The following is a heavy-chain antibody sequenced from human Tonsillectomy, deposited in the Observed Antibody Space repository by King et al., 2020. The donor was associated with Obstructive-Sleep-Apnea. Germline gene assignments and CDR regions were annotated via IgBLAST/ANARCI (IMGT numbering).Heavy chain of an antibody. J-gene: IGHJ4*02. CDR2: IYYSGST. D-gene: IGHD1-26*01. CDR1: GVSISSGGYY. CDR3: ARAGSWETVPDFDY. Sequence: QMQLQESGPGLVKPSQTLSLTCTVSGVSISSGGYYWSWIRPHPGKGLEWIGYIYYSGSTYYNPSLKSRVTISVDTSKNQFSLKLSSVTAADTAVYYCARAGSWETVPDFDYWGQGTLVTVSS. V-gene: IGHV4-31*03.